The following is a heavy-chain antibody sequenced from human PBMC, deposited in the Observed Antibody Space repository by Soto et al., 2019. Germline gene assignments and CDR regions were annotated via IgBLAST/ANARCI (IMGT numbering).Heavy chain of an antibody. V-gene: IGHV4-31*11. CDR3: ARELTSNAFDI. CDR2: IYYSGST. J-gene: IGHJ3*02. CDR1: GGSISSGGYS. Sequence: PSETLSLTCAVSGGSISSGGYSWSWIRQQPGKGLEWIGYIYYSGSTYYNPSLKSRVTISVDRSKNQFSLKLSSVTAADTAVYYCARELTSNAFDIWGQGTMVTVSS.